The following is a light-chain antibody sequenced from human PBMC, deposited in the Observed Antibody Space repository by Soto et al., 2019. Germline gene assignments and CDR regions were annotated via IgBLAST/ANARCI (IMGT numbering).Light chain of an antibody. J-gene: IGLJ3*02. V-gene: IGLV8-61*01. Sequence: QAVVTQEPSFSVSPGGTVTLTCGLSSGSVSTSYYPSWYHQTPGQSPRTLIYNTNTRPSGVPDRFSGSILGNKAALTITGAQADDESHYYCVLYMGSGICVFGGGTKLTVL. CDR2: NTN. CDR3: VLYMGSGICV. CDR1: SGSVSTSYY.